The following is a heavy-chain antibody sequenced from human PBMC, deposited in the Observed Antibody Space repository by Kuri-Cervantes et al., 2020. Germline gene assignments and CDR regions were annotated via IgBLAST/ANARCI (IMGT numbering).Heavy chain of an antibody. CDR2: INHSGST. D-gene: IGHD3-10*01. J-gene: IGHJ6*03. CDR1: GGSFSGYY. Sequence: GSLRLSCAVYGGSFSGYYWSWIRQPPGKGLEWIGEINHSGSTNYNPSLKSRVTISVDTSKNQFSLKLSSVTAADTAVCYCARMMVQGVIRYYYYMDVWGKGTTVTVSS. CDR3: ARMMVQGVIRYYYYMDV. V-gene: IGHV4-34*01.